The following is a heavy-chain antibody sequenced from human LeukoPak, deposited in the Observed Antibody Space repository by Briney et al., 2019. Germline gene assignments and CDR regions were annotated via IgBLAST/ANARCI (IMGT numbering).Heavy chain of an antibody. D-gene: IGHD2-2*01. Sequence: GASVKVSCKASGGTFSSYAISWVRQAPGQGLEWMGGIIPIFGTANYAQKFQGRVTITTDESTSTAYMELSSLRSEDTAVYYCARALNVVPASYWYFDLWGRGTLVTVSS. CDR1: GGTFSSYA. CDR3: ARALNVVPASYWYFDL. CDR2: IIPIFGTA. J-gene: IGHJ2*01. V-gene: IGHV1-69*05.